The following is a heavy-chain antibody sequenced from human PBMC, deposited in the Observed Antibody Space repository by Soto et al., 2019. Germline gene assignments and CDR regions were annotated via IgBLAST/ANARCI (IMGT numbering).Heavy chain of an antibody. CDR3: AANYGSGYRAFDY. J-gene: IGHJ4*02. CDR1: GYTFTNYD. V-gene: IGHV1-8*01. CDR2: MSPNSGDT. Sequence: ASVKVSCKASGYTFTNYDINWVRQATGQGLEWMGWMSPNSGDTGYAQQFQGRVTITADKSTNTAFMQLSSLRSEDTAIYYCAANYGSGYRAFDYWGQGALVTVSS. D-gene: IGHD3-10*01.